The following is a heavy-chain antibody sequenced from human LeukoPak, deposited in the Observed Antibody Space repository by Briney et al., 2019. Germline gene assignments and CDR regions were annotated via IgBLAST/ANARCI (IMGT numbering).Heavy chain of an antibody. V-gene: IGHV3-30-3*01. CDR2: ISYDGSNK. J-gene: IGHJ3*02. D-gene: IGHD2-15*01. CDR1: GFTFSSYA. Sequence: GGSLRLSCAASGFTFSSYAMHWVRQAPGKGLEWVAVISYDGSNKYYADSVKGRFTISRDNSKNTLYLQMNSLRAEDTAVYYCARPPAGVVAAPFLIWGQGTMVTVSS. CDR3: ARPPAGVVAAPFLI.